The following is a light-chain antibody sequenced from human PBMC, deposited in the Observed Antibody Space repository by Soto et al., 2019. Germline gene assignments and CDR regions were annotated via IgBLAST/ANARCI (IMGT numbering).Light chain of an antibody. J-gene: IGKJ1*01. CDR1: QSVSSSY. Sequence: EIVFTQSPRTLSLSPGEKAPLSCRASQSVSSSYLAWYQQKPGQAPRLLIYGASSRATGIPDRFSGSGSGTDFTLTISRLEPEDFAVYYCHQYGSSPQTFGQGTKVDI. CDR2: GAS. CDR3: HQYGSSPQT. V-gene: IGKV3-20*01.